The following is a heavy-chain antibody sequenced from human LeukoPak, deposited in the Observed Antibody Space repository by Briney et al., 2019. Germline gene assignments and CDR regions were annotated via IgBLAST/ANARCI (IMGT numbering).Heavy chain of an antibody. Sequence: LSLTCTVSGGSISSGDYYWSWIRQAPGKGLEWVSYISSSGTSIYYADSVKGRFTMSRDTAKNSLYLQMDSLRAEDTAVYYCARDHVVRGVYFDYWGQGTLVTVSS. J-gene: IGHJ4*02. CDR3: ARDHVVRGVYFDY. CDR2: ISSSGTSI. V-gene: IGHV3-11*04. D-gene: IGHD3-10*01. CDR1: GGSISSGDYY.